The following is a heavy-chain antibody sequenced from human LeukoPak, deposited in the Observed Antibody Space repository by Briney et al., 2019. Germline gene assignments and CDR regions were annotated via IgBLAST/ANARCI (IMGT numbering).Heavy chain of an antibody. D-gene: IGHD5-18*01. J-gene: IGHJ4*02. CDR2: IYTSGST. CDR3: ARDPGEDTATAAVY. CDR1: GGSISSGSYY. V-gene: IGHV4-61*02. Sequence: SETLSLTCTVSGGSISSGSYYWSWIRQPAGKGLEWIGRIYTSGSTNYNPSLKSRVTISVDTSKNQFSLKLSSVTAADTAVYYCARDPGEDTATAAVYWGQGTLVTVSS.